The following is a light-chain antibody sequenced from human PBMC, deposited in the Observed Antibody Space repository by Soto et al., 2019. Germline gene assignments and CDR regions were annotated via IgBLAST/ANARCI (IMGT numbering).Light chain of an antibody. Sequence: DIQMTQSPSTLSASVGDRVTITCRASQSISSWLAWYQQKPGKAPKLLIYKASSLESGVPSRFNDSGSGTEFTLTISSLQPDAFATYYCQQYSSYSTFGQGTKVEIK. CDR2: KAS. CDR1: QSISSW. V-gene: IGKV1-5*03. CDR3: QQYSSYST. J-gene: IGKJ1*01.